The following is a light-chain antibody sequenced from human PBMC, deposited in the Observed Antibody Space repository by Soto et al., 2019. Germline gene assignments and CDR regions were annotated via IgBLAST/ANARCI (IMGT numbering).Light chain of an antibody. J-gene: IGKJ1*01. V-gene: IGKV1-17*01. CDR2: GAS. Sequence: DIQMTQSPSSLSASVGDRVTITCRASQGIGNDLGWYQQKPGKAPKRLIYGASILQSGVPSRFSGSGSGTAFTLTISSLQPEDFATYFCQHYNNYPWTFGQGTRVDIK. CDR1: QGIGND. CDR3: QHYNNYPWT.